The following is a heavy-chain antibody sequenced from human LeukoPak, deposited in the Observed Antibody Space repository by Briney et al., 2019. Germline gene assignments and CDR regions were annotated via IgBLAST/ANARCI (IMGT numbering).Heavy chain of an antibody. V-gene: IGHV5-51*01. J-gene: IGHJ4*02. CDR3: ARRGTVAGTFTY. CDR1: GYSFATSW. D-gene: IGHD6-19*01. CDR2: IYPDDSDT. Sequence: GESLKISCKGSGYSFATSWIAWVRQMPGKGLEWMGIIYPDDSDTRYSPSFQGQVTISADKSITTAFLQWSSLKASDSAMYYCARRGTVAGTFTYWGQGTLVTVSS.